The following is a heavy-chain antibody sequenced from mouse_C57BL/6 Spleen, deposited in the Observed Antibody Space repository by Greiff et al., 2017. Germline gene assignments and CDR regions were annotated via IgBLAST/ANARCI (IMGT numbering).Heavy chain of an antibody. CDR1: GYTFTSYW. D-gene: IGHD2-2*01. CDR2: IHPNSGST. Sequence: QVQLQQPGAELVKPGASVKLSCKASGYTFTSYWMHWVKQRPGQGLEWIGMIHPNSGSTNYNEKFKSKATLTVDKSSSTAYMQLRSLTSEDSAVYYCAIYVYGFDDWGQGTTLTVSS. CDR3: AIYVYGFDD. V-gene: IGHV1-64*01. J-gene: IGHJ2*01.